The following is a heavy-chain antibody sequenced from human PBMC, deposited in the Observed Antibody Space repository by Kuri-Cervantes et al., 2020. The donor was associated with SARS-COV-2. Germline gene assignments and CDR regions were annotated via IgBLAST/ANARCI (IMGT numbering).Heavy chain of an antibody. Sequence: GESLKISCAASGFTFSSYAMSWVRQAPGKGLEWVSAISGSGGSTYYADSVKGRFTISRDNSKNTLYLQMNSLRAEDTAVYYCAKFPVLLVRSLSWYFDLWGRGTLVTVSS. CDR1: GFTFSSYA. V-gene: IGHV3-23*01. CDR3: AKFPVLLVRSLSWYFDL. D-gene: IGHD3-10*01. J-gene: IGHJ2*01. CDR2: ISGSGGST.